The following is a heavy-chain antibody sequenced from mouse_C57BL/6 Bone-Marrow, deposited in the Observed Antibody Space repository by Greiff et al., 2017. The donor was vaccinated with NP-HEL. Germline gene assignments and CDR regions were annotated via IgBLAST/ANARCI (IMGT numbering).Heavy chain of an antibody. Sequence: QVQLQQPGAELVKPGASVKLSCKASGYTFTSYWMQWVKQRPGQGLEWIGEIDPSDSYTNYNQKFKGKATLTVDTSSSTAYMQLSSLTSEDSAVYYCARGLINYYAMDYWGQGTSVTVSS. J-gene: IGHJ4*01. CDR2: IDPSDSYT. V-gene: IGHV1-50*01. D-gene: IGHD2-2*01. CDR3: ARGLINYYAMDY. CDR1: GYTFTSYW.